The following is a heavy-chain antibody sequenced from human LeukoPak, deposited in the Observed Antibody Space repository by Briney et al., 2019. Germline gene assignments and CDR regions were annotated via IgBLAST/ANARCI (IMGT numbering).Heavy chain of an antibody. J-gene: IGHJ5*02. V-gene: IGHV1-2*02. D-gene: IGHD1-26*01. CDR3: AREHSGSLNWFDP. CDR2: INPNSGGT. Sequence: ASVKVSCKASGGTFSSYAISWVRQAPGQGLEWMGWINPNSGGTNYAQKFQGRVTMTRDTSISTAYMELSRLRSDDTAVYYCAREHSGSLNWFDPWGQGTLVTVSS. CDR1: GGTFSSYA.